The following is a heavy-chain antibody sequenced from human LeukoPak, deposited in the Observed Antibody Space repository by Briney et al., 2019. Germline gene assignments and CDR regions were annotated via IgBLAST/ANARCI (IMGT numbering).Heavy chain of an antibody. CDR2: ISSTGST. J-gene: IGHJ6*02. D-gene: IGHD3-10*01. Sequence: SETLSLTCTVSGGSISSGGHYWSWIRQPAGKGLEYLGRISSTGSTNYNPSLRSRVTISADTSKNHFSLKLSSVTAADTAVYYCARDCPFPLITMVRGGGMDVWGQGTTVTVSS. V-gene: IGHV4-61*02. CDR1: GGSISSGGHY. CDR3: ARDCPFPLITMVRGGGMDV.